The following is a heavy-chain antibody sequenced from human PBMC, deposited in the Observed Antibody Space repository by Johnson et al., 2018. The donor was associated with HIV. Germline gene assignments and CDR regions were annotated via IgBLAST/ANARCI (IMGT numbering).Heavy chain of an antibody. CDR3: ARGLRSGLIIGGAFDI. Sequence: EVQLVESGGGLVQPGRSLRLSCAASGFSFGNYAMTWVRQAPGKGLEWVSVIYSGGSTYYADSVKGRFTISRDNSKNTLYLQMTSLRAEDTAVYYCARGLRSGLIIGGAFDIWGQGTMVTVSS. V-gene: IGHV3-23*04. CDR2: IYSGGST. CDR1: GFSFGNYA. D-gene: IGHD3-10*01. J-gene: IGHJ3*02.